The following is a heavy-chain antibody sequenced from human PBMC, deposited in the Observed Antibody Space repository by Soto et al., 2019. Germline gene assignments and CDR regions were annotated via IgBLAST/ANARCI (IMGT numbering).Heavy chain of an antibody. CDR2: IKQDGSEK. V-gene: IGHV3-7*05. CDR3: ASPTYYYDSSGYYSEYFQH. CDR1: GFTFSSYW. Sequence: LRLSCAASGFTFSSYWMSWVLQAPGKGLEWVANIKQDGSEKYYVDSVKGRFTISRDNAKNSLYLQMNSLRAEDTAVYYCASPTYYYDSSGYYSEYFQHWGQGTLVTVSS. D-gene: IGHD3-22*01. J-gene: IGHJ1*01.